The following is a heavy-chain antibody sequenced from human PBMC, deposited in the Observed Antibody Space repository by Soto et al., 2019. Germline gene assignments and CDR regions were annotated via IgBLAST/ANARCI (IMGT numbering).Heavy chain of an antibody. CDR2: IWYDGSNK. J-gene: IGHJ4*02. CDR1: GFTFSSYG. V-gene: IGHV3-33*01. CDR3: ARDQQWLVRFYFDF. Sequence: GGSLRLSCAASGFTFSSYGMHWVRQAPGKGLEWVAVIWYDGSNKYYADSVKGRFTISRDNSKNTLYLQMNSLRAEDTAVYYCARDQQWLVRFYFDFWGQGTLVT. D-gene: IGHD6-19*01.